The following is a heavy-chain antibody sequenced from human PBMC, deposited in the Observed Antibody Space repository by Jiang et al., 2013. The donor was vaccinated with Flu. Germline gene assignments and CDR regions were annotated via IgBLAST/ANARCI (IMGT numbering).Heavy chain of an antibody. CDR2: IYYSGST. CDR1: GGSISSYY. V-gene: IGHV4-59*01. D-gene: IGHD3-22*01. CDR3: AREYYYDSSGYSPAFDY. J-gene: IGHJ4*02. Sequence: GLVKPSETLSLTCTVSGGSISSYYWSWIRRPPGKGLEWIGYIYYSGSTNYNPSLKSRVTISVDTSKNQLSLKLSSVTAADTAVYYCAREYYYDSSGYSPAFDYWGQGTLVTVSS.